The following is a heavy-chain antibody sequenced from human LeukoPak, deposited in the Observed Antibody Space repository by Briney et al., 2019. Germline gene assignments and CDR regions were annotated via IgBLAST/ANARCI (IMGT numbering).Heavy chain of an antibody. CDR3: ALDSSGYCLHFDY. CDR1: GGSISSSSYY. J-gene: IGHJ4*02. V-gene: IGHV4-39*01. CDR2: IYYSGST. D-gene: IGHD3-22*01. Sequence: SETLSLTCTVSGGSISSSSYYWGWIRQPPGKGLEWIGSIYYSGSTYYNPSLKSRVTISVDTSKNQFSLKLSSVTAADTAVYYCALDSSGYCLHFDYWGQGTLVTVSS.